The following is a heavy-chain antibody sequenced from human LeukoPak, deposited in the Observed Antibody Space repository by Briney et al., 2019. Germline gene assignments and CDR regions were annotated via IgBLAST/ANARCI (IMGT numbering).Heavy chain of an antibody. Sequence: GGSLRLSCAASGFTVSSNYMSWVRQAPGKGLEWVSAINGSGGSTYYADSVKGRFTISRDNSKNTLYLQMNSLRAEDTAVYYCAKDTYSSGWAGFDYWGQGTLVTVSS. CDR1: GFTVSSNY. CDR3: AKDTYSSGWAGFDY. CDR2: INGSGGST. V-gene: IGHV3-23*01. D-gene: IGHD6-19*01. J-gene: IGHJ4*02.